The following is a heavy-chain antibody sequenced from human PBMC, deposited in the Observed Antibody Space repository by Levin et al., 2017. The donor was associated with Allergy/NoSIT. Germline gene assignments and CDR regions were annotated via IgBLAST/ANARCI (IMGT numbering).Heavy chain of an antibody. CDR2: ISSSSSTI. J-gene: IGHJ4*02. V-gene: IGHV3-48*01. CDR3: AAYYDYIWGSYRQFDY. D-gene: IGHD3-16*02. CDR1: GFTFSSYS. Sequence: LSLTCAASGFTFSSYSMNWVRQAPGKGLEWVSYISSSSSTIYYADTVKGRFTISRDNAKNSLYLQMNSLRAEDTAVYYCAAYYDYIWGSYRQFDYWGQGTLVTVSS.